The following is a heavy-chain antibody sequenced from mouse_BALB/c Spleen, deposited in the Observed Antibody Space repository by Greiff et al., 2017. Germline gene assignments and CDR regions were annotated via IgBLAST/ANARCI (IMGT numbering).Heavy chain of an antibody. D-gene: IGHD2-10*02. CDR2: INSNGGST. CDR3: ARDKYGNYGSSFAY. Sequence: EVNVVESGGGLVQPGGSLKLSCAASGFTFSSYGMSWVRQTPDKRLELVATINSNGGSTYYPDSVKGRFTISRDNAKNTLYLQMSSLKSEDTAMYYCARDKYGNYGSSFAYWGQGTLVTVSA. V-gene: IGHV5-6-3*01. J-gene: IGHJ3*01. CDR1: GFTFSSYG.